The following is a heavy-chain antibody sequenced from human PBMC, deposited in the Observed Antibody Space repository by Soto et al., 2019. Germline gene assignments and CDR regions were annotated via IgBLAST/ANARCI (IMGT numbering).Heavy chain of an antibody. CDR3: ATSPPNYYDSQNNWFDP. V-gene: IGHV1-24*01. Sequence: ASVKVSCKVSGYTLTELSMHWVRQAPGKGLEWMGGFDPEDGETIYAQKFQGRVTMTEDTSTDTAYMELSSLRSEDTAVYYCATSPPNYYDSQNNWFDPWGQGTLVTVSS. J-gene: IGHJ5*02. CDR1: GYTLTELS. CDR2: FDPEDGET. D-gene: IGHD3-22*01.